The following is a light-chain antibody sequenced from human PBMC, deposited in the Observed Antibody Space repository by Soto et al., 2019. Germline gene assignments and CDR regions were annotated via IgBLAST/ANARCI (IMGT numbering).Light chain of an antibody. CDR3: QQANRDPWT. CDR2: CAS. CDR1: HDVRSW. V-gene: IGKV1-12*02. Sequence: DIQMTQSPSSVSASVGDRVTISCRASHDVRSWLGWYQQKPGKDPNLLIYCASTLQSGGPSRFSGRGSGTDFTLTISSLQPEDFATYYCQQANRDPWTFGQGPKVEIK. J-gene: IGKJ1*01.